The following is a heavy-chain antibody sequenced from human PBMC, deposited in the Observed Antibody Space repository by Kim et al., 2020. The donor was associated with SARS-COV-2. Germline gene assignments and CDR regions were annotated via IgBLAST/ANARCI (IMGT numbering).Heavy chain of an antibody. Sequence: SETLSLTCTVSGGSISSGGYYWSWIRQHPGKGLEWIGYIYYSGSTYYNPSLKSRVTISVDTSKNQFSLKLSSVTAADTAVYYCARAPRGIVVVPAAMGYFDYWGQGTLVTVSS. CDR3: ARAPRGIVVVPAAMGYFDY. V-gene: IGHV4-31*03. J-gene: IGHJ4*02. D-gene: IGHD2-2*01. CDR1: GGSISSGGYY. CDR2: IYYSGST.